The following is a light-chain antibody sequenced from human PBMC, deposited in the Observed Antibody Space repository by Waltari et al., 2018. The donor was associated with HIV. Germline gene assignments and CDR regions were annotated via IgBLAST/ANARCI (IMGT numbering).Light chain of an antibody. CDR2: SNN. V-gene: IGLV1-44*01. CDR3: AAWDDNLNGWV. CDR1: RSNIASNT. J-gene: IGLJ3*02. Sequence: QSVLTQPPSASGTPGQRVTISCSGSRSNIASNTVNWYQQLPGTAPKLLIYSNNPRPSGVPDRCSGSKSGTSASLAISGLQSEDEADYYCAAWDDNLNGWVFGGGTKLTVL.